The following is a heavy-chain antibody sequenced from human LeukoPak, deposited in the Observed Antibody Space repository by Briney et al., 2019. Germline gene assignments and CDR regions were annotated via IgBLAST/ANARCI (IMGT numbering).Heavy chain of an antibody. Sequence: PGGSLRLSCAASGFTFSSYGMHWVRQAPGKGLEWVAVISYDGSNKYYADSVKGRFTISRDNSKNTLYLQMNSLRAEDTAVYYCANGKKLNYWGQGTLVTVSS. CDR1: GFTFSSYG. CDR2: ISYDGSNK. D-gene: IGHD1-26*01. CDR3: ANGKKLNY. J-gene: IGHJ4*02. V-gene: IGHV3-30*18.